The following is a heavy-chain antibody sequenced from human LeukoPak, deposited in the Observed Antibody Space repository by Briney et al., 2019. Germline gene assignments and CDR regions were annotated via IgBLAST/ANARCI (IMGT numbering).Heavy chain of an antibody. D-gene: IGHD2-15*01. CDR1: GYXFTSYW. Sequence: GESLKISCNGSGYXFTSYWISWVRQMPGKGLEWMGRIDPSDSYTNYSPSFQGHVTISADKSISTAYLQWSSLKASDTAMYYCARGCSGGSCYSFYYYYGMGVWGQGTTVTVSS. CDR2: IDPSDSYT. CDR3: ARGCSGGSCYSFYYYYGMGV. J-gene: IGHJ6*02. V-gene: IGHV5-10-1*01.